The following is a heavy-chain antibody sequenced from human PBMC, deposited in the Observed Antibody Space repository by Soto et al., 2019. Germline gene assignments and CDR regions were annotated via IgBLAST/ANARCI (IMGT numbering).Heavy chain of an antibody. J-gene: IGHJ6*04. D-gene: IGHD3-22*01. CDR1: GFTFSSYG. V-gene: IGHV3-30*03. Sequence: GGSLRLSCAASGFTFSSYGMHWVRQAPGKGLEWVAVISCDGSNKYYADSVKGRFTIYRDNSTNTLYLQMNSLRAEDTAVYYCAFQYYDSSGPDLYYYYGMDVWGEGTTVTVSS. CDR2: ISCDGSNK. CDR3: AFQYYDSSGPDLYYYYGMDV.